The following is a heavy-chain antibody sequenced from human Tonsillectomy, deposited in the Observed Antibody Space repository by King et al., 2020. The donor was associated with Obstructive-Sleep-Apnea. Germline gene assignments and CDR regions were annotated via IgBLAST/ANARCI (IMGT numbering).Heavy chain of an antibody. D-gene: IGHD3-22*01. CDR2: ISYDGNKK. Sequence: QLVQSGGGVVQPGRSLRLSCAASGFTFSSYSMHWVRQAPGKGLEWVALISYDGNKKYYADSVKGRFTISRDNSKSALFLQMNSLRAEDTAVDYCAYFDSSGYYSYFDYWGQGTLVTVSS. V-gene: IGHV3-30-3*01. J-gene: IGHJ4*02. CDR1: GFTFSSYS. CDR3: AYFDSSGYYSYFDY.